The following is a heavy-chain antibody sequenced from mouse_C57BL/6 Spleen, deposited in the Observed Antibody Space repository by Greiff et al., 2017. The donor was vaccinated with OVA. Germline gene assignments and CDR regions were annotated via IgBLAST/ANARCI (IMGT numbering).Heavy chain of an antibody. D-gene: IGHD2-1*01. CDR2: IDPENGDT. V-gene: IGHV14-4*01. Sequence: EVKLMESGAELVRPGASVKLSCTASGFNIKDDYMHWVKQRPEQGLEWIGWIDPENGDTEYASKFQGKATITADTSSNTAYLQLSSLTSEDTAVYYCTTRIYYGNYDYFDYWGQGTTLTVSS. CDR3: TTRIYYGNYDYFDY. J-gene: IGHJ2*01. CDR1: GFNIKDDY.